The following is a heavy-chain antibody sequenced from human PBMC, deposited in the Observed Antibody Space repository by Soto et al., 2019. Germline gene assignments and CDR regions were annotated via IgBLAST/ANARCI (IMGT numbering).Heavy chain of an antibody. Sequence: QVQLEESGPGLVRPSETLSLTCSVTGVSITSYYWSWIRQSAGGGLECMGRVNTDGLSTYSPSFKTRLNMSLDTSKNQVSLRMISVTAADTAVYVGARVPVAVAATEDYYGLDVWGQGTTVTVSS. CDR3: ARVPVAVAATEDYYGLDV. V-gene: IGHV4-4*07. D-gene: IGHD2-15*01. CDR2: VNTDGLS. J-gene: IGHJ6*02. CDR1: GVSITSYY.